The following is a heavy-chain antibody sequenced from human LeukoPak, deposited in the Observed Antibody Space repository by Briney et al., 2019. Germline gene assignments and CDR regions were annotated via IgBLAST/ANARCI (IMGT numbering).Heavy chain of an antibody. Sequence: NPGGSLRLSCAASGFPFSSYTMNWVRQAPGKGLEWVSDISGSGSNTYYTDSVKGRFTISRDNAKNSLYLQMNSLRAEDTAMYYCARALGGYSYVNDYWGQGTLVTVSS. CDR3: ARALGGYSYVNDY. V-gene: IGHV3-21*01. D-gene: IGHD5-18*01. CDR2: ISGSGSNT. J-gene: IGHJ4*02. CDR1: GFPFSSYT.